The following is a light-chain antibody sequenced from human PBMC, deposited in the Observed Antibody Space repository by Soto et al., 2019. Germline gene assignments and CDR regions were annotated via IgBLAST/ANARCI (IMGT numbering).Light chain of an antibody. CDR3: GTWDSSLSAGRV. J-gene: IGLJ3*02. Sequence: QSVLTQPPSVSVAPGQKVTISCSGSSSNIGNNYVSWYQQFPGTAPKLLIYDNNKRPSGIPDRFSGSKSGTSATLGITGLQTGDEADYYCGTWDSSLSAGRVFGGGTKVTVL. CDR1: SSNIGNNY. V-gene: IGLV1-51*01. CDR2: DNN.